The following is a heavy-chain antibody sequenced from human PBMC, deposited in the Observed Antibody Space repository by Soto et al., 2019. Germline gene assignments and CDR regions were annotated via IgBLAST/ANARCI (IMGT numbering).Heavy chain of an antibody. J-gene: IGHJ6*03. V-gene: IGHV3-48*01. CDR1: GFTFSSYS. D-gene: IGHD2-15*01. CDR3: ARADCSGGSCYFGYYYYMDV. Sequence: EVQLVESGGGLVQPGGSLRLSCAASGFTFSSYSMNWVRQAPGKGLEWVSYISSSRSTIYYADSVKGRFTISRDNAKNSLYLQMNSLRAEDTAVYYCARADCSGGSCYFGYYYYMDVWGKGTTVTVSS. CDR2: ISSSRSTI.